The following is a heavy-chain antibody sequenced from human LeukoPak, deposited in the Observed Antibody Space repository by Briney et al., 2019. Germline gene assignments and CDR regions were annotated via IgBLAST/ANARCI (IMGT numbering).Heavy chain of an antibody. CDR1: GGSISSYY. Sequence: PSETLSLTCTVSGGSISSYYWSWIRQPPGKGLEWIGYIYYSGSTNYNPSLKSRVIISVDTSKNQFSLKLSSVTAADTAVYYCARVFWTSMVRGPLVDPWGQGTLVTVSS. CDR3: ARVFWTSMVRGPLVDP. D-gene: IGHD3-10*01. CDR2: IYYSGST. J-gene: IGHJ5*02. V-gene: IGHV4-59*01.